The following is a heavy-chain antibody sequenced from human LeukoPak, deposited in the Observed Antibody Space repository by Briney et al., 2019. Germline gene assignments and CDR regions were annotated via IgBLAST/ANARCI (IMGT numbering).Heavy chain of an antibody. CDR3: ARGPLMVRGVDY. V-gene: IGHV3-30*02. J-gene: IGHJ4*02. CDR2: ISFDGSQK. CDR1: GFTFSNYG. D-gene: IGHD3-10*01. Sequence: GGSLRLSCAASGFTFSNYGMRWVRQAPGKGLEWVALISFDGSQKYYADSVKGRFTISRDNSKSTVYLQMNSLRAEDTAVYYCARGPLMVRGVDYWGQGTLVTVSS.